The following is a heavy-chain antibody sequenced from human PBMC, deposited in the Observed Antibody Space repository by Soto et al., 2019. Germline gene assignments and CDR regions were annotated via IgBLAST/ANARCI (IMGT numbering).Heavy chain of an antibody. J-gene: IGHJ4*02. CDR3: AREGVVVAARGPDY. CDR2: ISYDGSNK. CDR1: GFTFSSYA. V-gene: IGHV3-30-3*01. D-gene: IGHD2-15*01. Sequence: QVQLVESGGGVVQPGRSLRLSCAASGFTFSSYAMHWVRQAPGKGLEWVAVISYDGSNKYYADSVKGRFTISRDNSKNTLYLQMNSLRAEDTAVYYCAREGVVVAARGPDYWGQGTLVTVSS.